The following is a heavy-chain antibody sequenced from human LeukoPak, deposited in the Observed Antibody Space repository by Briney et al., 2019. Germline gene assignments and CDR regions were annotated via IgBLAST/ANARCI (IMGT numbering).Heavy chain of an antibody. J-gene: IGHJ4*02. CDR1: GFTFSDYY. CDR2: ISGSSSYK. Sequence: GGSLRLSCAASGFTFSDYYMSWIRQAPGKGLEWVSYISGSSSYKNYADSVKGRFTTSRDNAKKSLYLQMNSLRAEDTAVYYCARRYCNSTSCYCIDYWGQGTLVTVSS. CDR3: ARRYCNSTSCYCIDY. V-gene: IGHV3-11*03. D-gene: IGHD2-2*01.